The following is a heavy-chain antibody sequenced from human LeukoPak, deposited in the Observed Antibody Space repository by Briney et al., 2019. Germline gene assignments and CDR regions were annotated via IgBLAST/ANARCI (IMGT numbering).Heavy chain of an antibody. CDR2: INPNSGGT. D-gene: IGHD1-26*01. CDR3: ARDIRAGSLRGADY. J-gene: IGHJ4*02. Sequence: ASVKVSCKASGYTFTGYYMHWVRQAPGQGLEWMGWINPNSGGTNYAQKFQGRVTMTRDTSISTAYMELRSLRSDDTAVYYCARDIRAGSLRGADYWGQGTLVTVSS. V-gene: IGHV1-2*02. CDR1: GYTFTGYY.